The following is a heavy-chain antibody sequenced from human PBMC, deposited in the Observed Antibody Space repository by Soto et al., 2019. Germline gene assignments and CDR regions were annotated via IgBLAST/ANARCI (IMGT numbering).Heavy chain of an antibody. V-gene: IGHV1-8*01. J-gene: IGHJ4*02. CDR2: INPNSGIT. D-gene: IGHD3-16*02. CDR1: GYTFISYD. CDR3: ASTFGGVIVNLDS. Sequence: QVQLVQSGAEVKKPGASVKVSCKAFGYTFISYDIAWVRQATGQGLEWMGWINPNSGITGYAPNFQGRVTMTRDTSISTAYMELSSLRSDDTAVYYCASTFGGVIVNLDSWGQGTLVTVSS.